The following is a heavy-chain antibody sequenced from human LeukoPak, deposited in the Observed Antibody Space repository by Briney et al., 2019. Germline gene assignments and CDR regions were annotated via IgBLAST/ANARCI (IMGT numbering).Heavy chain of an antibody. CDR2: INHSGST. CDR3: ARGGITMVRGVGYYYYMDV. V-gene: IGHV4-34*01. Sequence: PSETLSLTCAVYGGSFSGYCWSWIRQPPGKGLEWIGEINHSGSTNYNPSLKSRVTISVDTSKNQFSLKLSSVTAADTAVYYCARGGITMVRGVGYYYYMDVWGKGTTVTVSS. J-gene: IGHJ6*03. D-gene: IGHD3-10*01. CDR1: GGSFSGYC.